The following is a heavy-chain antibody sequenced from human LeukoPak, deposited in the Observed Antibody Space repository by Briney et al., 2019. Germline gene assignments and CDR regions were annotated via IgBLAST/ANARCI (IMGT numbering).Heavy chain of an antibody. V-gene: IGHV3-23*01. CDR2: ISASGERT. Sequence: ISASGERTYHADSVRGRFTISRDNSKNTLHLQMNSLRADDTAVYYVSTAGPRTMPFDAFDIWGQGTVVTVSS. J-gene: IGHJ3*02. CDR3: STAGPRTMPFDAFDI. D-gene: IGHD2-2*01.